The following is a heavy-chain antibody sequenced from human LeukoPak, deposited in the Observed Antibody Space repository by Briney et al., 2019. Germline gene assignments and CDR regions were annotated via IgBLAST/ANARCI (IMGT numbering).Heavy chain of an antibody. D-gene: IGHD3-22*01. Sequence: PGGSLRLSGAASGFTFSSYSMNWVRQAPGKGLEWVSYISSISSTIYYADSVKGRFTISRDNAKNSLYLQMNSLMAEDTAVYYCARDYYDSSGYYRPLDYWGQGTLVTVSS. V-gene: IGHV3-48*01. CDR1: GFTFSSYS. J-gene: IGHJ4*02. CDR3: ARDYYDSSGYYRPLDY. CDR2: ISSISSTI.